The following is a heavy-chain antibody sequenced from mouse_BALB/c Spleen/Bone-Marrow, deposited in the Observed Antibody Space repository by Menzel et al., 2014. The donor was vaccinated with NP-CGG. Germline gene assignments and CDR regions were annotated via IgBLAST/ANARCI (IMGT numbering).Heavy chain of an antibody. CDR1: GYTFTNYW. V-gene: IGHV1S132*01. CDR3: ARGGNYGY. Sequence: VQGVESGAELVKPGASVKLSCKTSGYTFTNYWIQWVKRRPGQGLGWIGEIFPGIGTTYYNEKFKGKATLTIDTSSSTAYMQLSSLTSEDSAVYFCARGGNYGYWGQGTTLTVSS. D-gene: IGHD2-1*01. CDR2: IFPGIGTT. J-gene: IGHJ2*01.